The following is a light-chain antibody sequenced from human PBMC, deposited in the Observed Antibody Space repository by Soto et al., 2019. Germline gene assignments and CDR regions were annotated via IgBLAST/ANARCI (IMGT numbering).Light chain of an antibody. Sequence: QSVLTQPPSASGTPGQTVTISCSGSSSNVGSNFVYWYQQVPGTAPKLLIYGNSNRPSGVPDRFSGSKSGTSASLAINGLQAEDEAHYYCQSYDNSLSGSWVFGGGTQLTVL. J-gene: IGLJ3*02. CDR2: GNS. CDR1: SSNVGSNF. CDR3: QSYDNSLSGSWV. V-gene: IGLV1-47*02.